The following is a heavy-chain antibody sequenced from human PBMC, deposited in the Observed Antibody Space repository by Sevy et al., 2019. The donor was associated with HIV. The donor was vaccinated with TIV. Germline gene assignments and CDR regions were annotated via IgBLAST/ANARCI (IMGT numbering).Heavy chain of an antibody. Sequence: SETLSLTCAVYGGSFSGYYWSWIRQPPGKGLEWIGEINHGGSTNYNPSLKSRVTISVDTSKNQFSLKLTSMTAADTALYYCARHCSSISCSHVFDIWGQRTMVTVSS. J-gene: IGHJ3*02. CDR1: GGSFSGYY. CDR2: INHGGST. CDR3: ARHCSSISCSHVFDI. V-gene: IGHV4-34*01. D-gene: IGHD2-2*01.